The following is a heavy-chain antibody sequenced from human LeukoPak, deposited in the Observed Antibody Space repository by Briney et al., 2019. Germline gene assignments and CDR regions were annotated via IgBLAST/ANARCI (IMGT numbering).Heavy chain of an antibody. CDR1: GGSISSYY. CDR3: ARGWGSGPPGY. J-gene: IGHJ4*02. CDR2: IYYSGST. V-gene: IGHV4-59*01. D-gene: IGHD7-27*01. Sequence: SETLSLTCTVSGGSISSYYWSWIRQPPGKGLECSGDIYYSGSTNYNPSLKSRVTISVDTSKKQFSLKLSSVTAADTAVYYCARGWGSGPPGYWGQGNLVTVSS.